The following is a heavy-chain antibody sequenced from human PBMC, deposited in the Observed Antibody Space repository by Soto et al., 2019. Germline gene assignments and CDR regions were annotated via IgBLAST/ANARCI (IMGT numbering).Heavy chain of an antibody. CDR3: ARTNILTGYFPNWFDP. V-gene: IGHV5-51*01. D-gene: IGHD3-9*01. Sequence: LGESLKISCKGSGYSFTSYWIGWVRQMPGKGLEWMGIIYPGDSDTRYSPSFQGQVTISADKSITTAYLQWSSLKASDTAMYYCARTNILTGYFPNWFDPWGQGTLVTVSS. CDR2: IYPGDSDT. J-gene: IGHJ5*02. CDR1: GYSFTSYW.